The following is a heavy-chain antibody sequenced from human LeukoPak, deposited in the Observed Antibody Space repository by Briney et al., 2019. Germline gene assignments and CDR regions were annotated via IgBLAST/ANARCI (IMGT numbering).Heavy chain of an antibody. CDR2: IYHSGRT. J-gene: IGHJ4*02. V-gene: IGHV4-38-2*01. Sequence: PSETLSLTCAVSGYSISSGYYWGWIRQPPGKGLEWIGSIYHSGRTYYNPSLKSRGSISVDTSKNQFSLKLSSVTAADTAVYYCARRYGSYSQNLFDYWGQGTLVTVSS. CDR1: GYSISSGYY. CDR3: ARRYGSYSQNLFDY. D-gene: IGHD3-10*01.